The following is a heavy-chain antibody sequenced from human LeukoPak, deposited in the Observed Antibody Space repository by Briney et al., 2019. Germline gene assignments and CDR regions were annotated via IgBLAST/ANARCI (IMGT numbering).Heavy chain of an antibody. CDR1: GYTFTSYG. D-gene: IGHD2-15*01. J-gene: IGHJ4*02. CDR3: ARGQDIVVVVAATGAYFDY. CDR2: MNPNSGNT. V-gene: IGHV1-8*02. Sequence: ASVKVSCKASGYTFTSYGINWVRQATGQGLEWVGWMNPNSGNTEYAQKFQGRVTMTRDMSTSTVYMELSSLRSEDTAVYYCARGQDIVVVVAATGAYFDYWGQGTLVTVSS.